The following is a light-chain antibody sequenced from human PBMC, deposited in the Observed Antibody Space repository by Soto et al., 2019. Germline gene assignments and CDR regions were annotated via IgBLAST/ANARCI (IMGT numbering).Light chain of an antibody. CDR3: QSYDSSLSGSV. J-gene: IGLJ2*01. Sequence: QAVVTQPPSVSGAPGQRVTISCTGSSSNIGADYDVHWYQRLPGTAPKLLIFGDTNRPSGVPDRFSGSKSGTSASLAITGLQADDEADYYCQSYDSSLSGSVFGGGTKVTVL. CDR2: GDT. CDR1: SSNIGADYD. V-gene: IGLV1-40*01.